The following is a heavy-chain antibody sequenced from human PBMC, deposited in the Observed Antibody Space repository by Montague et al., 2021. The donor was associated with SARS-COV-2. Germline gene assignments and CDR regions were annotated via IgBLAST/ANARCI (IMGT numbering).Heavy chain of an antibody. CDR3: ARFSISYYYDSKAAPATPDAFDI. CDR1: GGSISSSSCN. V-gene: IGHV4-39*01. CDR2: ICCSRST. D-gene: IGHD3-22*01. J-gene: IGHJ3*02. Sequence: SETLSLTCTVSGGSISSSSCNWGWLRQPPGQGLEGNGSICCSRSTYSNLNLKVPVTIAMATYKNQFSLKLSPVTAADTAVYYSARFSISYYYDSKAAPATPDAFDIWGQGTTVTVSS.